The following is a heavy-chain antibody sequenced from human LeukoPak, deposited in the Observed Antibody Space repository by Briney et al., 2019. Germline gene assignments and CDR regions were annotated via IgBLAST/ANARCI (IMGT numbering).Heavy chain of an antibody. V-gene: IGHV4-39*01. Sequence: PSETLSLTCTVSGGSISSHYYWIWIRQPPGKGLEWIGSIYYSGSTYYNPSLKSRVTISVDTSKNQFSLKLSSLTPAETAVYYCARQYGSGSSYTPVVDLWGQGTLVTVSS. D-gene: IGHD3-10*01. CDR2: IYYSGST. CDR3: ARQYGSGSSYTPVVDL. J-gene: IGHJ4*02. CDR1: GGSISSHYY.